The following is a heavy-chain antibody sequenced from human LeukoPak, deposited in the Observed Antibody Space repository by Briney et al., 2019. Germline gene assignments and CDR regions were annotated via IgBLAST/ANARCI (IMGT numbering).Heavy chain of an antibody. Sequence: ASVKVSCKASGYTFTGYYMHWVRQAPGQGLEWMGWINPNSCGTNYAQKFQGRVTMTRDTSISTAYTELSRLRSDDTAVYYCARGPTRDIVVVPAAIGPIYGMDVWGQGTTVTVSS. CDR2: INPNSCGT. CDR3: ARGPTRDIVVVPAAIGPIYGMDV. D-gene: IGHD2-2*02. V-gene: IGHV1-2*02. CDR1: GYTFTGYY. J-gene: IGHJ6*02.